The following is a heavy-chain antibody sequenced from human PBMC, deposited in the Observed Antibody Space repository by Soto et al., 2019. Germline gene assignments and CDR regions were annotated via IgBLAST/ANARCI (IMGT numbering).Heavy chain of an antibody. J-gene: IGHJ4*02. Sequence: SETLSLTCTVSGGSISVNNYYWGWIRQPPGKGLEWIGAISYSGSTFYNPSLKSRVTISVDTSNNQFSLRVSSVTAADTAVYYCARRIYSGYAAYDFDYWGQGTLVTVSS. CDR2: ISYSGST. CDR3: ARRIYSGYAAYDFDY. D-gene: IGHD5-12*01. V-gene: IGHV4-39*01. CDR1: GGSISVNNYY.